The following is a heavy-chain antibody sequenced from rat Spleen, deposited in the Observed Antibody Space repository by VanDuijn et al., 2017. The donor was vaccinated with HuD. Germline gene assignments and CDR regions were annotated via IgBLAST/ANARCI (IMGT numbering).Heavy chain of an antibody. V-gene: IGHV2-19*01. CDR2: ISSGGHA. D-gene: IGHD1-12*03. J-gene: IGHJ3*01. CDR1: GFSLTTYN. Sequence: QVQLKESGPGLVQPSQTLSLTCTVSGFSLTTYNVHWVRQPPGKGLEWMGRISSGGHAYYNSALKSRLSISRDTSKSQVFLKMNSLQGEDTAIYFFTRDHAYWGGYYPGGFAYWGQGTLVTVSS. CDR3: TRDHAYWGGYYPGGFAY.